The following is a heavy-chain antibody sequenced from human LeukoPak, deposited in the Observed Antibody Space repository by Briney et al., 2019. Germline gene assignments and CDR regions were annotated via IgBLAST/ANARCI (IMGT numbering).Heavy chain of an antibody. V-gene: IGHV4-34*01. CDR3: ARGINDRGILTGSLFLGMDV. Sequence: SETLSLTCAVYGGSFSGYYWSWIRQPPGKGLEWIGEINHSGSTNYNPSLKSRVTISVDTSKNQFSLKLSSVTAADTAVYYCARGINDRGILTGSLFLGMDVWGKGTTVTVSS. D-gene: IGHD3-9*01. J-gene: IGHJ6*04. CDR2: INHSGST. CDR1: GGSFSGYY.